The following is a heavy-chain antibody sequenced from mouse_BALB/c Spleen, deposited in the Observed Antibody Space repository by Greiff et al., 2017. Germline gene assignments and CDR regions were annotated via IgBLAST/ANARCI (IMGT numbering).Heavy chain of an antibody. V-gene: IGHV14-3*02. CDR3: ARSNWDGDYAMDY. D-gene: IGHD4-1*01. CDR1: GFNIKDTY. CDR2: IDPANGNT. Sequence: EVQRVESGAELVKPGASVKLSCTASGFNIKDTYMHWVKQRPEQGLEWIGRIDPANGNTKYDPKFQGKATITADTSSNTAYLQLSSLTSEDTAVYYCARSNWDGDYAMDYWGQGTSVTVSS. J-gene: IGHJ4*01.